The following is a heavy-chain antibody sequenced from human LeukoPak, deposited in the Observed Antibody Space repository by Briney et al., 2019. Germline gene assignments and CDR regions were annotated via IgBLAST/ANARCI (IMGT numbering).Heavy chain of an antibody. Sequence: PGGPLSLPCAPPGSTSSRHGMHWARQAPGKGLEWVAIMSNDGSRKYYAHSVEGRFTISRDNSKNTLYLQMDSLRAEDTAVYYCARDRAWNYFDYWGQGTLVTVSS. D-gene: IGHD3-3*01. CDR1: GSTSSRHG. V-gene: IGHV3-30*03. J-gene: IGHJ4*02. CDR2: MSNDGSRK. CDR3: ARDRAWNYFDY.